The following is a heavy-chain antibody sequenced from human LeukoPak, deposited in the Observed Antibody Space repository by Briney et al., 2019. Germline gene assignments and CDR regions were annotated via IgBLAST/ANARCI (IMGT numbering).Heavy chain of an antibody. J-gene: IGHJ6*03. Sequence: GGSLRLSCAASGFTFSSFSMTWVRQAPGKGLEWVSTVSGSAGRTDYADSVKGRFTISRDNLKNTMYLQMNGLRAEDTAVYYCAKNRGHCVDGVCHNYYYMDVWGRGTTVTVSS. CDR3: AKNRGHCVDGVCHNYYYMDV. CDR2: VSGSAGRT. CDR1: GFTFSSFS. V-gene: IGHV3-23*01. D-gene: IGHD2-8*02.